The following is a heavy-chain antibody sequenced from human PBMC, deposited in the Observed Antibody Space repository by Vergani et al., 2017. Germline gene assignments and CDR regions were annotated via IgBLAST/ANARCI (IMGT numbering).Heavy chain of an antibody. CDR3: ARDHRDYNNYPGTFDI. V-gene: IGHV3-30*02. Sequence: VQLLESGGGLVQPGGSLRLSCAASGFSFSTYGMHWVRQAPGRGLEWVAFLRYDGSNEYYGDAVKGRFIISRDNSKNMLSLEMHSLRPEDTAVYYCARDHRDYNNYPGTFDIWGQGSMVTVSS. CDR2: LRYDGSNE. J-gene: IGHJ3*02. D-gene: IGHD5-24*01. CDR1: GFSFSTYG.